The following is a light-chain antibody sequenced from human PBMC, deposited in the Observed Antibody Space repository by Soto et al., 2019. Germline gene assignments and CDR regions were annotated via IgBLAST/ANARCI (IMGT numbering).Light chain of an antibody. CDR1: SSDIGGYNY. V-gene: IGLV2-14*01. Sequence: QSVLTQPASVSGSPGQSITISCTGTSSDIGGYNYVSWFQQHPGKAPKLMIYEVSYRPSGVSDRFSASKSGNTASLTISGLQAEDEADYYCNSYTSSSTYVFGTGTKLTVL. CDR3: NSYTSSSTYV. CDR2: EVS. J-gene: IGLJ1*01.